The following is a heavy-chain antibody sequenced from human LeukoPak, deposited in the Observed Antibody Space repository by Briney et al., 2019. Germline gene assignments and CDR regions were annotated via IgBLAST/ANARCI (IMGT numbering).Heavy chain of an antibody. D-gene: IGHD2-2*02. Sequence: SETLSLTCAVYGGSFSGYYWSWIRQPPGKGLEWIGEINHSGSTNYNPSLKSRVTISVDTSKNQFSLKLSSVTAADTAVYYCARRPKGYCSSTSCYTNWFDPWGQGTLVTVSS. CDR3: ARRPKGYCSSTSCYTNWFDP. V-gene: IGHV4-34*01. J-gene: IGHJ5*02. CDR2: INHSGST. CDR1: GGSFSGYY.